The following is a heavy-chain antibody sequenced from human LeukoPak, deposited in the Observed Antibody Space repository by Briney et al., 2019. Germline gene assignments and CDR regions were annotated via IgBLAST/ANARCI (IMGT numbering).Heavy chain of an antibody. D-gene: IGHD6-13*01. CDR3: ARGYSSSWYGWFDP. Sequence: SETLSLTCAVYGGSFSGYYWSWIRQPPGKGLEWIGKINHSGSTDYNPSLKSRVTISVNTSKNQFSLKLSSVTAADTAVYYCARGYSSSWYGWFDPWGQGTLVTVSS. J-gene: IGHJ5*02. V-gene: IGHV4-34*01. CDR1: GGSFSGYY. CDR2: INHSGST.